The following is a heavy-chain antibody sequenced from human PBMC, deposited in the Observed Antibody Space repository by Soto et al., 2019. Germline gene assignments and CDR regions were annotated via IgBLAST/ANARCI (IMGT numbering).Heavy chain of an antibody. D-gene: IGHD1-26*01. Sequence: LRLSCAASGFTFSIYDMHWVRQAPGEGLEWVAVISYDGSNKYYRDSVKGRFTISRDNSKNTLYLQMNSLRVEDTAVYYCAKGSYSGTYSDFDYWGQGTLLTVSS. J-gene: IGHJ4*02. CDR2: ISYDGSNK. CDR3: AKGSYSGTYSDFDY. CDR1: GFTFSIYD. V-gene: IGHV3-30*18.